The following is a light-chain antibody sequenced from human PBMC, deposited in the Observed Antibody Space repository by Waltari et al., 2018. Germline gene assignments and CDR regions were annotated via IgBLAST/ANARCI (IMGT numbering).Light chain of an antibody. V-gene: IGLV2-23*02. CDR1: SNDIGNSNP. J-gene: IGLJ2*01. Sequence: QPALTQPASVSGSPRQSIPISCTASSNDIGNSNPSCWYQQPPGKAPRLIISEVTERPSGVSDRFSGSKSGNTASLTISGLQAEDEADYYCLSYTTRISFVFGGGTKLSVL. CDR3: LSYTTRISFV. CDR2: EVT.